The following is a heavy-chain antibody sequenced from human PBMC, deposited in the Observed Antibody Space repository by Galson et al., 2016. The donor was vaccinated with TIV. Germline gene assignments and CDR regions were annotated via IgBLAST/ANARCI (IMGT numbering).Heavy chain of an antibody. D-gene: IGHD3-3*01. CDR2: INPVFGIP. V-gene: IGHV1-69*13. CDR1: GGTFSSYG. CDR3: ARGRERVINYYYYMDV. Sequence: SVKVSRKASGGTFSSYGISWVRQAPGQGLEWMGGINPVFGIPNYAQKFQGRVTITADESTSTAYMELTSLRSEDTAVYYCARGRERVINYYYYMDVWGKGTTITVSS. J-gene: IGHJ6*03.